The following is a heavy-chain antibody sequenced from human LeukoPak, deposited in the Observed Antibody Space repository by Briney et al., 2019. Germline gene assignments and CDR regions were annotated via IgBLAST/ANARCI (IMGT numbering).Heavy chain of an antibody. D-gene: IGHD4-17*01. J-gene: IGHJ4*02. CDR2: VNPKGGAT. CDR1: GYTFTGYY. CDR3: ARAAVTTLPYFDY. V-gene: IGHV1-2*02. Sequence: ASVKVSCKASGYTFTGYYMHWVRQAPGQRLEWMGWVNPKGGATNYAQQFQGRVTMTRDTSISTAYMELSRLRSDDTAVYYCARAAVTTLPYFDYWGQGTLVTVSS.